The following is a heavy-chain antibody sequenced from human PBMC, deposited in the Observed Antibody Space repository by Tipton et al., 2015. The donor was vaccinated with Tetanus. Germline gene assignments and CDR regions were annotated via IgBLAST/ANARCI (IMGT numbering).Heavy chain of an antibody. J-gene: IGHJ6*02. Sequence: QLVQSGGGVVQPGRSLRLSCAASGFTFSSYGMHWVCQAPGKGLEWVAVIWYDGSNKYYADSVKGRFTISRDNSKNTLYLQMNSQRAEDTAVYYCARGVGGAPFSSGGMDVWGQGTTVTVSS. CDR1: GFTFSSYG. V-gene: IGHV3-33*01. CDR3: ARGVGGAPFSSGGMDV. D-gene: IGHD1-26*01. CDR2: IWYDGSNK.